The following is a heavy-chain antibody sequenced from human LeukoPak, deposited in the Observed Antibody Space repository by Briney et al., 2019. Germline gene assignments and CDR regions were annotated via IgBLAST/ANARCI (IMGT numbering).Heavy chain of an antibody. Sequence: PGRSLRLSCAASGFTFSSYAMHWVRQAPGKGLEWVAVISYDGSNKYYADSVKGRFTISRDNSKNTLYLQMNSLRAEDTAVYYCARVPTLAGDSSGYYYYYGMDVWGQGTTVTVSS. CDR1: GFTFSSYA. V-gene: IGHV3-30-3*01. CDR2: ISYDGSNK. D-gene: IGHD3-22*01. J-gene: IGHJ6*02. CDR3: ARVPTLAGDSSGYYYYYGMDV.